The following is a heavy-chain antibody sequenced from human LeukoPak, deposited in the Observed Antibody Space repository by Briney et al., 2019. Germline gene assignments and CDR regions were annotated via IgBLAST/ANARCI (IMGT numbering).Heavy chain of an antibody. CDR3: AREQAAVADFDY. CDR1: GGSISSGDYY. J-gene: IGHJ4*02. CDR2: IYYSGST. Sequence: SQTLSLTCTVSGGSISSGDYYWSWIRQPPGKGLEWIGYIYYSGSTYYSPSLKSRLTISVDTSKNQFSLKLSSVTAADTAVYYCAREQAAVADFDYWGQGTLVTVSS. D-gene: IGHD6-19*01. V-gene: IGHV4-30-4*08.